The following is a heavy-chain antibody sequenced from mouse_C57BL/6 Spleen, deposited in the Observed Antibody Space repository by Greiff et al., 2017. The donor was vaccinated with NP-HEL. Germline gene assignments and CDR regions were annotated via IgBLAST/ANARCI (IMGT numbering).Heavy chain of an antibody. CDR2: IDPSDSET. CDR3: AREAFYYYGSSSPWFAY. J-gene: IGHJ3*01. Sequence: QVQLQQPGAELVRPGSSVKLSCKASGYTFTSYWMHWVKQRPIQGLEWIGNIDPSDSETHYNQKFKDKATLTVDKSSSTAYMQLSSLTSEDSAVYYCAREAFYYYGSSSPWFAYWGQGTLVTVSA. V-gene: IGHV1-52*01. D-gene: IGHD1-1*01. CDR1: GYTFTSYW.